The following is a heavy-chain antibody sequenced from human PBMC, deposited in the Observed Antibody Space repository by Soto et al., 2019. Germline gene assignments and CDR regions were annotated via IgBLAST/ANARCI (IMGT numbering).Heavy chain of an antibody. D-gene: IGHD3-22*01. CDR2: IYPYDSET. V-gene: IGHV5-51*01. CDR1: GDSFTHYW. J-gene: IGHJ4*02. Sequence: GESLKISCKGSGDSFTHYWIGWVRQMPGKGLEWMGLIYPYDSETRYSPSFQGQVTMSVDKSISTAYLQWSSLKASDTAMYYCVRRPDGGYYFDYWGQGTLVTVSS. CDR3: VRRPDGGYYFDY.